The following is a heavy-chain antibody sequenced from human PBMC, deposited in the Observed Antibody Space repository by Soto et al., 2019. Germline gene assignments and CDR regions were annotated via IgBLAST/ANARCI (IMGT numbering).Heavy chain of an antibody. CDR3: AKDQYSSSSDLGY. CDR2: ISYNRSNI. Sequence: GGSLRLSCAASGFTFSSYSMNWVRQAPGKGLEWVSSISYNRSNIYYADSVKGRFTISRDNSKNTLYLQMNSLRAEDTAVYYCAKDQYSSSSDLGYWGQGTLVTVSS. D-gene: IGHD6-6*01. CDR1: GFTFSSYS. V-gene: IGHV3-30*18. J-gene: IGHJ4*02.